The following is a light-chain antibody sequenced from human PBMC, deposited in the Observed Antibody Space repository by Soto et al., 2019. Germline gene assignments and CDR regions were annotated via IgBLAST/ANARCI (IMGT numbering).Light chain of an antibody. V-gene: IGKV3-20*01. J-gene: IGKJ2*01. CDR2: GAS. CDR3: QQFGSSPYT. Sequence: ETVLTQSPGTLSLSPGEGATLSCRASQSVSSSYLAWYQQKPGQAPRLVIHGASTRATGIPDRFSGSGSGTDFTLTISRLEPEDFAVYYCQQFGSSPYTFGQGTKVEIK. CDR1: QSVSSSY.